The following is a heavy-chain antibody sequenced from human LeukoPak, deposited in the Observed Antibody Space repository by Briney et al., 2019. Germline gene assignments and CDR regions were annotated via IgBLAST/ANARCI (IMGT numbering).Heavy chain of an antibody. CDR1: GFTFSSYF. V-gene: IGHV3-21*01. Sequence: PGGSLRLSCAASGFTFSSYFWMHWVRQAPGKGLVWVSSISSSSSYIYYADSVKGRFTISRDNAKNSLYLQMNSLRAEDTAVYYCARGWLIVGATIAFDIWGQGTMVTVSS. J-gene: IGHJ3*02. CDR2: ISSSSSYI. CDR3: ARGWLIVGATIAFDI. D-gene: IGHD1-26*01.